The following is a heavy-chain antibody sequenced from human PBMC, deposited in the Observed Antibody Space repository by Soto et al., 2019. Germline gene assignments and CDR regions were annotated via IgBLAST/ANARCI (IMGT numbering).Heavy chain of an antibody. J-gene: IGHJ4*02. CDR3: EKDTAFRGAHGNGFDY. CDR2: VSGNGGGT. D-gene: IGHD3-16*01. CDR1: GFTFSSYA. V-gene: IGHV3-23*01. Sequence: PGGSLRLSCAASGFTFSSYAMSWVRQAPGKGLQWVSAVSGNGGGTYYADSVKGRFTISRDNSKNTLSLQMNSLRAEDTAVYYCEKDTAFRGAHGNGFDYWGQGTLVTVSS.